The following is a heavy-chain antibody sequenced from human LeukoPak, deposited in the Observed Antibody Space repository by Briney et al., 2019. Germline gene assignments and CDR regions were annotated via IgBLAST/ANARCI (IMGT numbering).Heavy chain of an antibody. V-gene: IGHV4-34*01. D-gene: IGHD3-10*01. CDR2: INHSGST. J-gene: IGHJ6*03. CDR3: ARGLTYYYGSGSYYRYYYYYMDV. Sequence: SETLSLTCAVYGGSFSGYYWSWIRQPPGKGLEWIGEINHSGSTNYNPPLKSRVTISVDTSKNQFSLKLSSVTAADTAVYYCARGLTYYYGSGSYYRYYYYYMDVWGKGTTVTVSS. CDR1: GGSFSGYY.